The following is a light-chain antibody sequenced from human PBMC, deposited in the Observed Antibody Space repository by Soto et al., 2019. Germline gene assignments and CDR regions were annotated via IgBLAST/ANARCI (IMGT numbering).Light chain of an antibody. Sequence: DIQMTQSPSSLSASVGDRVTITCRASQSISTYLNCYQQKPGTAPKLLIYAASSLHSGVPSRFSGSGSGTDFALTISSLQPEDFATYSCQQSYSAPPTFGQGTKVEIK. J-gene: IGKJ1*01. V-gene: IGKV1-39*01. CDR1: QSISTY. CDR3: QQSYSAPPT. CDR2: AAS.